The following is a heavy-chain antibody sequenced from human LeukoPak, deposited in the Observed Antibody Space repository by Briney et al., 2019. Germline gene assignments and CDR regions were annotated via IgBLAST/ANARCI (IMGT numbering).Heavy chain of an antibody. Sequence: GGSLRLSCAASGFTFRSYDMHWVRPATGNGLEWVSGIGTAGEIYYPGSVKGRFTISRENAKNSLYLQMNSLRAGDTAVYYCARAAYSSTWYSRYFDLWGRGTLVTVSS. D-gene: IGHD6-13*01. V-gene: IGHV3-13*01. CDR2: IGTAGEI. CDR1: GFTFRSYD. CDR3: ARAAYSSTWYSRYFDL. J-gene: IGHJ2*01.